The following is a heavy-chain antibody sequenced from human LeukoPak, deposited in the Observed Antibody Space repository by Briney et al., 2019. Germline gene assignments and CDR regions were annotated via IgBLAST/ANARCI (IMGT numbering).Heavy chain of an antibody. CDR1: GGSISSYY. V-gene: IGHV4-59*01. D-gene: IGHD2-8*01. CDR2: IYYSGST. Sequence: SETLPLTCTVSGGSISSYYWSWIRQPPGKGLEWIGYIYYSGSTNYNPSLKSRVTISVDTSKSQFSLKLSSATAADTAVYYCARLTNMEKDVTPTYYMDVWGKGTTVTVSS. CDR3: ARLTNMEKDVTPTYYMDV. J-gene: IGHJ6*03.